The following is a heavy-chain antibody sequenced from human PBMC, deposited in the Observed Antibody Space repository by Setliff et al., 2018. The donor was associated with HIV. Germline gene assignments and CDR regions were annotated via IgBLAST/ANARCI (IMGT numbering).Heavy chain of an antibody. V-gene: IGHV1-18*01. CDR1: GYTFTSYG. D-gene: IGHD3-22*01. Sequence: ASVKVSCKASGYTFTSYGISWVRQAPGQGLEWMGWIATYSDETSYAQNLQGRVTMTTDTSTNTAYLELRSLRSEDTAVYYCARDHDSSAYTYFDYWGQGTLVTVSS. CDR3: ARDHDSSAYTYFDY. J-gene: IGHJ4*02. CDR2: IATYSDET.